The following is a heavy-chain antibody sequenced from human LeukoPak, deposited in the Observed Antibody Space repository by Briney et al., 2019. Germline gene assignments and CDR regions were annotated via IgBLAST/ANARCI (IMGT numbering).Heavy chain of an antibody. CDR3: ARGVVVINWDAFDI. CDR1: GGTFSSYA. D-gene: IGHD3-22*01. V-gene: IGHV1-69*05. CDR2: IIPVFGTA. J-gene: IGHJ3*02. Sequence: ASVKVSCKASGGTFSSYAISWVRQAPGQGLEWMGGIIPVFGTANYAQKFQGRVTITTDESTSTAYMELSSLRSEDTAVYYCARGVVVINWDAFDIWGQGTMVTVSS.